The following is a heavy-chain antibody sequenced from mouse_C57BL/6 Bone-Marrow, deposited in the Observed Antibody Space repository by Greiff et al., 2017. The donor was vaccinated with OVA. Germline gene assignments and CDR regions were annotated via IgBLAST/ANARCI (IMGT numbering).Heavy chain of an antibody. CDR2: IDPSDSYT. V-gene: IGHV1-69*01. CDR3: ARRGYEADY. CDR1: GYTFTSYW. D-gene: IGHD2-3*01. Sequence: QVQLKQPGAELVMPGASVKLSCKASGYTFTSYWMHWVKQRPGQGLEWIGEIDPSDSYTNYNQKFKGKSTLTVDKSSSTAYMQLSSLTSEDSAVYYCARRGYEADYWGQGTTLTVSS. J-gene: IGHJ2*01.